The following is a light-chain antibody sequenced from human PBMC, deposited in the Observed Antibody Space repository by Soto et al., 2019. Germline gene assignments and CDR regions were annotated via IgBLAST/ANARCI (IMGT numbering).Light chain of an antibody. Sequence: EIVLTQSPGTLSLSPGERATLSCRASQSVSSNLAWYQQKPGQAPRLLIYGASTRATGIPARFSGSGSGTEFTLTISSLQSEDFAVYYCQTGGTFGQGTKVDIK. V-gene: IGKV3-15*01. CDR1: QSVSSN. J-gene: IGKJ1*01. CDR2: GAS. CDR3: QTGGT.